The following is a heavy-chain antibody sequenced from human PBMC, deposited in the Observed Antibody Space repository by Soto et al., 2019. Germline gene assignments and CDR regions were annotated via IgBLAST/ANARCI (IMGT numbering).Heavy chain of an antibody. V-gene: IGHV3-9*01. CDR3: VKDESINWYSGHFRH. CDR1: GFTFDDYA. J-gene: IGHJ1*01. D-gene: IGHD6-13*01. CDR2: INWNSGSI. Sequence: PGGSLRLSCAASGFTFDDYAMHWVRQVPGKGLESVSGINWNSGSIGYGDSVKGRFAISRDNAKNSLHLQMNSLSAEDTAFYYCVKDESINWYSGHFRHWGQGTLVTVSS.